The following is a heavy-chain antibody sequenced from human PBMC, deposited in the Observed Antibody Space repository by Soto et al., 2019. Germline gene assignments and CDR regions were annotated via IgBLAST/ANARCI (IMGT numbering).Heavy chain of an antibody. CDR3: ARGGVVTATFDY. CDR1: GGSVSSGSYY. V-gene: IGHV4-61*01. D-gene: IGHD5-18*01. J-gene: IGHJ4*02. CDR2: IYYSGGT. Sequence: XETLSLTCTVSGGSVSSGSYYWSWIRQPPGKGLEWIGYIYYSGGTNYNPSLKSRVTISVDTSKNQFSLKLSSVTAADTAVYYCARGGVVTATFDYWGQGTLVTVSS.